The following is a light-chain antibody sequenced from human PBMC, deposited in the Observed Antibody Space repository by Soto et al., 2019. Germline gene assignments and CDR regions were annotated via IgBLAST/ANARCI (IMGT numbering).Light chain of an antibody. Sequence: AIQMTQSPYSLSASVGDRVTITCRASQGIRNDLGWYQQKPGKAPKLLIYAASSLQSGVPSRFSCSGSGTDFTLTISILQPEDFAAYYFLQDYYYPRTFGQGTKVEIK. CDR2: AAS. CDR1: QGIRND. V-gene: IGKV1-6*01. J-gene: IGKJ1*01. CDR3: LQDYYYPRT.